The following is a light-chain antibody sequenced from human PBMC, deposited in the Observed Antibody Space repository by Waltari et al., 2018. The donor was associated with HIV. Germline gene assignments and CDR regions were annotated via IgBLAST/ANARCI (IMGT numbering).Light chain of an antibody. CDR1: SSNIGSNY. V-gene: IGLV1-47*01. CDR2: RNN. Sequence: QSVLTQPPSASGTPGQRVTISCSGSSSNIGSNYVYWYQQLPGTAPKLLIYRNNQRPSGVPARFSGSKSGTSASLASSGLRSEDEADYYCAAWDNSLSAPVFGGGTKLTVL. J-gene: IGLJ3*02. CDR3: AAWDNSLSAPV.